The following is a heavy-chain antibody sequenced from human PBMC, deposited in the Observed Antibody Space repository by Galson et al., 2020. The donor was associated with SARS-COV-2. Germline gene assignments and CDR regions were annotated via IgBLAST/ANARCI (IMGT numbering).Heavy chain of an antibody. CDR1: GASITIYY. V-gene: IGHV4-4*07. D-gene: IGHD2-2*01. Sequence: SETMSLTCTVSGASITIYYWSWIRQPAGKAPEWIGRVYSSGTTNYKPSLKSRVSMSVDTSKNQFSLMLTSVTAADTAIYFCARDARSTSPPSGLDPWGQGNLVTVSS. J-gene: IGHJ5*02. CDR2: VYSSGTT. CDR3: ARDARSTSPPSGLDP.